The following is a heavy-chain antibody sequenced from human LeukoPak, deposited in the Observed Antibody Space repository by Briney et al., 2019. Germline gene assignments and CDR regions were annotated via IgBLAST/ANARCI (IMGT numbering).Heavy chain of an antibody. CDR2: IIPIFDTT. J-gene: IGHJ6*03. V-gene: IGHV1-69*06. CDR1: GGTFSSYA. D-gene: IGHD4-17*01. Sequence: ASVKVSCKASGGTFSSYAITWVRQAPGQGLEWMGGIIPIFDTTNYAQKFQGRVSITADKSTSTAYMELSSLRSEDTALYYCARAAYGEGPDYYYMDVWGKGTTVTISS. CDR3: ARAAYGEGPDYYYMDV.